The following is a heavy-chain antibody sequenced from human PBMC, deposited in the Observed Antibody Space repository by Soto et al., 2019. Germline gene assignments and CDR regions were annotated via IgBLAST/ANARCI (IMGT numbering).Heavy chain of an antibody. CDR2: MNPNSGNT. CDR3: ARGLRLRTIFVVVIPYYYYYMDV. V-gene: IGHV1-8*01. CDR1: GYTFTSYD. J-gene: IGHJ6*03. Sequence: GASVKVSCKASGYTFTSYDINWVRQATGQGIEWMGWMNPNSGNTGYAQKFQGRVTMTRNTSISTAYMELSSLRSEDTAVYYCARGLRLRTIFVVVIPYYYYYMDVWGKGTTVTVS. D-gene: IGHD3-3*01.